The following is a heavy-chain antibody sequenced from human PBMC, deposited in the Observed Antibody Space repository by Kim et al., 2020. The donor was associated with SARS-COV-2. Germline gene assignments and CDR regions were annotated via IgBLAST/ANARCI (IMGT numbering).Heavy chain of an antibody. Sequence: GRIDPSDSYTNYSPSFQGHVTISADKSIRTAYLQWSSLKASDTAMYYCARRYCTNGVCFCDYWGQGTLGTVSS. CDR3: ARRYCTNGVCFCDY. V-gene: IGHV5-10-1*01. D-gene: IGHD2-8*01. J-gene: IGHJ4*02. CDR2: IDPSDSYT.